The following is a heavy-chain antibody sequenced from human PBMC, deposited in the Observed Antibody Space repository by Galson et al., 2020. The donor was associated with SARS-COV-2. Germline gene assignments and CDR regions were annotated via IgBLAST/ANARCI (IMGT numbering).Heavy chain of an antibody. CDR2: PNPNRGGA. Sequence: VKVSCKASGYSFTGYHMHWVRQAPGQGLEWMGRPNPNRGGAKYAQKSQGRVTMTRDTSISTAYMELSGLRSDDTAVYFCAVAGVATPPAYYPLDVWGQGTTVTVSS. CDR1: GYSFTGYH. J-gene: IGHJ6*02. V-gene: IGHV1-2*06. D-gene: IGHD5-12*01. CDR3: AVAGVATPPAYYPLDV.